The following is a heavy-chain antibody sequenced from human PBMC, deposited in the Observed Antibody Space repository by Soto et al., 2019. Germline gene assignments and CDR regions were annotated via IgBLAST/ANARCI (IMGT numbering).Heavy chain of an antibody. CDR2: IYHSGST. CDR1: GGSISSSNW. Sequence: SETLSLTCAVSGGSISSSNWWSWVRQPPGKGLEWIGEIYHSGSTNYNPSLKSRVTISVDKSKNQFSLKLSSVTAADTAVYYCARLYMVRRVMKWLDSWGQATLVTVSS. D-gene: IGHD3-10*01. J-gene: IGHJ5*01. CDR3: ARLYMVRRVMKWLDS. V-gene: IGHV4-4*02.